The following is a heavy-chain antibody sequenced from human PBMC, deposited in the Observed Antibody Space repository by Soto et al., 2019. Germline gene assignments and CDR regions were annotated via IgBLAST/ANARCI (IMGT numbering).Heavy chain of an antibody. CDR1: GYTFTSYG. J-gene: IGHJ4*02. V-gene: IGHV1-18*01. D-gene: IGHD1-7*01. CDR2: ISAYKGNT. CDR3: ARGGWNYHFDY. Sequence: AAVKVSCKAAGYTFTSYGISWVRQAPGQGLEWMGWISAYKGNTNFETKLQGRVTMTTETSTSTAYMELRSLSSVTAEDTAVYYCARGGWNYHFDYWGQGTLVTVSS.